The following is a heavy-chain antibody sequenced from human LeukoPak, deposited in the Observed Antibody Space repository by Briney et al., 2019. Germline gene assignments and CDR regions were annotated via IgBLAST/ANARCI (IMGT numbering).Heavy chain of an antibody. CDR1: GHSFTTNW. Sequence: GASLKISCKGSGHSFTTNWIGWVRRMPGKGLEWMGSIYLGDSDTIYSPSFQGQVTISADRSISTAYLQWSSLKASDTAMYYCARHSSGASTSPHDYWGQGTLVTVS. CDR3: ARHSSGASTSPHDY. V-gene: IGHV5-51*01. CDR2: IYLGDSDT. J-gene: IGHJ4*02. D-gene: IGHD1-26*01.